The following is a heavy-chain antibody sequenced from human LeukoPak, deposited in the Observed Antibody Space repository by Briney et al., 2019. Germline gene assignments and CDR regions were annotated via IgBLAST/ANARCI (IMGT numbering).Heavy chain of an antibody. D-gene: IGHD3-9*01. CDR2: ISYDGSNK. V-gene: IGHV3-30-3*01. CDR3: AREYYDILTGYYPYYYYYGMDV. J-gene: IGHJ6*02. CDR1: GFTFSGYA. Sequence: GGSLRLSCAASGFTFSGYAMHWDRQAPGKGLEWVAVISYDGSNKYYADSVKGRFTISRDNSKNTLYLQMNSLRAEDTAVYYCAREYYDILTGYYPYYYYYGMDVWGQGTTVTVSS.